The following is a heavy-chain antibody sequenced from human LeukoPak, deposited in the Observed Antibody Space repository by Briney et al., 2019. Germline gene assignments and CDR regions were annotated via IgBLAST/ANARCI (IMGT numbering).Heavy chain of an antibody. CDR3: PKDDDILTGDP. CDR2: ISYDGSNK. D-gene: IGHD3-9*01. Sequence: GGSLRLSCAATGFTFSSYAMHWVRQAPGKGLEWVAVISYDGSNKYYADSVKGRFTISRDNSKNTLNLQMNSLRAEDTAVYYCPKDDDILTGDPWGQGTLVTVSS. V-gene: IGHV3-30-3*01. J-gene: IGHJ5*02. CDR1: GFTFSSYA.